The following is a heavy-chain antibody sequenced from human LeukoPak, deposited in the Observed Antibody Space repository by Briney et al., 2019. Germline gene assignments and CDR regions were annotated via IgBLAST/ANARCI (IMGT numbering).Heavy chain of an antibody. J-gene: IGHJ5*02. CDR1: GGSISGDSYY. V-gene: IGHV4-61*02. D-gene: IGHD5-18*01. CDR2: IYPSGTT. Sequence: SQTLPLTCTVSGGSISGDSYYWSWIRQPAGEGLEYIGLIYPSGTTNYNPSLKPRVTISVDTSKNQFSLKVNSVTAADTAVYYCARRGYTYGWGWFDPWGQGTLVTVSS. CDR3: ARRGYTYGWGWFDP.